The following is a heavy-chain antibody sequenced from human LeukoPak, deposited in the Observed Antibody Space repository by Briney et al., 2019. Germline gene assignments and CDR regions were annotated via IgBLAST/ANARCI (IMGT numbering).Heavy chain of an antibody. CDR1: GFTFSDYY. CDR3: ARDSPIGYCSGGSCYSAGNYYYYGMDV. Sequence: GGSLRLSCAASGFTFSDYYMSWIRQAPWKGLEWVSYVSSSGSTIYYADSVKGRFTISRDNAKNSLYLQMNSLRAEDTAVYYCARDSPIGYCSGGSCYSAGNYYYYGMDVWGQGTTVTVSS. D-gene: IGHD2-15*01. CDR2: VSSSGSTI. V-gene: IGHV3-11*01. J-gene: IGHJ6*02.